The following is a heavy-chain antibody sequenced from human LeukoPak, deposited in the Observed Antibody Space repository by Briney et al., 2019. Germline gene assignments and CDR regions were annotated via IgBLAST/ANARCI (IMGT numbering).Heavy chain of an antibody. CDR3: ARDLNYDSSGYHHWYFDL. J-gene: IGHJ2*01. D-gene: IGHD3-22*01. Sequence: SETLSLTCTVSGGSISSHYWSWIRQPPGKGLEWIGYIYYSGSTNYNPSLKSRVTISVDTSKNQFSLKLSSVTAADTAVYYCARDLNYDSSGYHHWYFDLWGRGTLVTVSS. CDR2: IYYSGST. V-gene: IGHV4-59*11. CDR1: GGSISSHY.